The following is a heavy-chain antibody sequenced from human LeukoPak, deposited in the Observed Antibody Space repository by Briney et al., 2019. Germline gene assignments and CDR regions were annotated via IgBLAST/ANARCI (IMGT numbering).Heavy chain of an antibody. Sequence: SVKVSCKASGFTFTSSAMQWVRQARGQRLEWIGWIVVGSGNTNYAQEFQERVTITRDMSTSTAYMELSSLRSEDTAVYYCAAESYYYGGNSSLLGYWGQGTLVTVSS. CDR3: AAESYYYGGNSSLLGY. V-gene: IGHV1-58*02. CDR1: GFTFTSSA. D-gene: IGHD4-23*01. CDR2: IVVGSGNT. J-gene: IGHJ4*02.